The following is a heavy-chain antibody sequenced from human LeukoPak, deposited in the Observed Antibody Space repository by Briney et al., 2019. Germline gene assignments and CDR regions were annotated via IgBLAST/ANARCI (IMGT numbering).Heavy chain of an antibody. V-gene: IGHV1-2*02. D-gene: IGHD3-22*01. J-gene: IGHJ4*02. CDR3: ARSPITMIVLVIDY. CDR2: INPNSGGT. Sequence: ASVKVSCKASGYTFTGYYMHWVRQAPGQGLKWMGWINPNSGGTNYAQKFQGRVTMTRDTSISTAYMELSRLRSDDTAVYYCARSPITMIVLVIDYWGQGTLVTVSS. CDR1: GYTFTGYY.